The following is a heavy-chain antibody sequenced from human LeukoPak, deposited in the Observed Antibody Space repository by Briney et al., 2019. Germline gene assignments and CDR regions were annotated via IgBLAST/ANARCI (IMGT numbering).Heavy chain of an antibody. J-gene: IGHJ5*02. CDR1: GGSISSDNYQ. CDR3: ARYGSGSTWFDP. Sequence: SETLSLTCTVSGGSISSDNYQWSWIRQPPGKGLEWIGYINYSGSAYYSPSLKSRVTISVDTSKNQFFLKLSSVTAADTAVYYCARYGSGSTWFDPWGQGTLVTVSS. D-gene: IGHD3-10*01. CDR2: INYSGSA. V-gene: IGHV4-30-4*01.